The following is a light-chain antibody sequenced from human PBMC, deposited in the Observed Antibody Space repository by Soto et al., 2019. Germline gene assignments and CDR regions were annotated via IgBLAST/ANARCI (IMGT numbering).Light chain of an antibody. CDR3: TSYTSSTTNYV. Sequence: ALTQPASVSGSPGQSITFSCTGTSSDIGGYNYVSWYQQHPGKAPKLMIYEVSNRPSGVSDRFSGSKSGNTASLTISGLQAEDEADYYCTSYTSSTTNYVFGTGTKLTVL. CDR1: SSDIGGYNY. V-gene: IGLV2-14*01. CDR2: EVS. J-gene: IGLJ1*01.